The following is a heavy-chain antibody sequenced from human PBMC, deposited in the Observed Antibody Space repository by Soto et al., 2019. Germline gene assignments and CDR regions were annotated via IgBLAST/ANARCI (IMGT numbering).Heavy chain of an antibody. D-gene: IGHD2-2*01. CDR2: IYYSGST. CDR1: GGSISSGGYY. Sequence: PSETLSLTCTVSGGSISSGGYYWSWIRQHPGKGLEWIGYIYYSGSTYYNPSLKSRVTISVDTSKNQFSLKLSSVTAADTAVYYCAREGPREVDCSSTSCYEGGTRYYYYYMDVWGKGTTVTVSS. V-gene: IGHV4-31*03. J-gene: IGHJ6*03. CDR3: AREGPREVDCSSTSCYEGGTRYYYYYMDV.